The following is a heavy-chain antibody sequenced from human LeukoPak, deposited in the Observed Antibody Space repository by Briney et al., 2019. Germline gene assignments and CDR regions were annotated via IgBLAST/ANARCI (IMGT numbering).Heavy chain of an antibody. CDR1: GLIFSSYW. CDR2: IKKDGSEK. CDR3: ANQAVAGIEYFQH. D-gene: IGHD6-19*01. V-gene: IGHV3-7*01. Sequence: GGSLRLSCAASGLIFSSYWMSWVRQAPGKGLEWVANIKKDGSEKYYVDSVKGRFTISRDNAKNSLYLQMNSLRAEDTAVYYCANQAVAGIEYFQHWGQGTLVTVSS. J-gene: IGHJ1*01.